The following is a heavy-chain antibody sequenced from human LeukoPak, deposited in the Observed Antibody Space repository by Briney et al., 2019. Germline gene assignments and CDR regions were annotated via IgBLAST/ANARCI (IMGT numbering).Heavy chain of an antibody. J-gene: IGHJ4*02. D-gene: IGHD6-13*01. Sequence: PSETLSLTCTVSGGSISSYYWSWIRQPPGKGLEWIGYIYYSGSTNYNPSLKSRVTISVDTSKNQFSLKLSSVTAADTAVYYCARDPQQQLVKTQQDPNWGQGTLVTVSS. V-gene: IGHV4-59*01. CDR2: IYYSGST. CDR3: ARDPQQQLVKTQQDPN. CDR1: GGSISSYY.